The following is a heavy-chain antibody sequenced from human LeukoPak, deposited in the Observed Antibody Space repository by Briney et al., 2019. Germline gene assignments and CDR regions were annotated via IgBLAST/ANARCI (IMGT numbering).Heavy chain of an antibody. Sequence: SETLSLTCTVTGGSISSGSYYWSWIRQPAGKGLEWIGRIYTSGSTNYNPSLKSRVTISVDTSKNQFSLKLSSVTAADTAVYYCAREDSSGYYYGRLDYWGQGTLVTVSS. CDR2: IYTSGST. J-gene: IGHJ4*02. CDR1: GGSISSGSYY. CDR3: AREDSSGYYYGRLDY. D-gene: IGHD3-22*01. V-gene: IGHV4-61*02.